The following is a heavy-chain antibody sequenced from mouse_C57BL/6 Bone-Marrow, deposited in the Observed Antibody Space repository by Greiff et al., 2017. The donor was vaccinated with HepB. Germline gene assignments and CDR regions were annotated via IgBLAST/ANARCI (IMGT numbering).Heavy chain of an antibody. V-gene: IGHV5-17*01. D-gene: IGHD2-2*01. CDR3: APMVTTSAMDY. CDR1: GFTFSDYG. J-gene: IGHJ4*01. CDR2: ISSGSSTI. Sequence: EVQLVESGGGLVKPGGSLKLSCAASGFTFSDYGMHWVRQAPEKGLEWVAYISSGSSTIYYADTVKGRFTISRDNAKNTLFLQMTSLRSEDTAMYYCAPMVTTSAMDYWGQGTSVTVSS.